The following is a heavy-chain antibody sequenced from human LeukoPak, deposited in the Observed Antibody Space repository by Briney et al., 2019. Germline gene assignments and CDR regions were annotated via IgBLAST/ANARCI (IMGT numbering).Heavy chain of an antibody. CDR2: IIPIFGTA. J-gene: IGHJ4*02. CDR1: GGTFSSYA. Sequence: SVKVPCKASGGTFSSYAISWVRQAPGQGLEWMGGIIPIFGTANYAQKFQGRVTITTDESTSTAYMELSSLRSEDTAVYYCASWYSGSYYVLDYWGQGTLVTVSS. CDR3: ASWYSGSYYVLDY. D-gene: IGHD1-26*01. V-gene: IGHV1-69*05.